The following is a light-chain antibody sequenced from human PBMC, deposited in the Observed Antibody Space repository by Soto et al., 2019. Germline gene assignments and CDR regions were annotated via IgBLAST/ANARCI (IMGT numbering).Light chain of an antibody. CDR1: SSDVGGYNY. V-gene: IGLV2-14*01. CDR3: SSYTSSSTGVV. CDR2: DVS. J-gene: IGLJ2*01. Sequence: QSVLTQPASVSGSPGQSITISCTGTSSDVGGYNYVSWYQQHPGKAPKLMIYDVSNRPSGVSNRFSGSKSGNTASLTISGLQAEDEADYYCSSYTSSSTGVVFGGGTKLTL.